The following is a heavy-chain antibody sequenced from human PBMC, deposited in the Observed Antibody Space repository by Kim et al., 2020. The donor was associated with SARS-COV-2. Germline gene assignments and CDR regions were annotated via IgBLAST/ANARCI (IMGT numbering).Heavy chain of an antibody. V-gene: IGHV1-69*13. D-gene: IGHD3-3*01. CDR2: IIPIFGTA. CDR3: ARGGGFWSGYYMGQNWFDP. CDR1: GGTFSSYA. J-gene: IGHJ5*02. Sequence: SVKVSCKASGGTFSSYAISWVRQAPGQGLEWMGGIIPIFGTANYAQKFQGRVTITADESTSTAYMELSSLRSEDTAVYYCARGGGFWSGYYMGQNWFDPWGQGTLVTVSS.